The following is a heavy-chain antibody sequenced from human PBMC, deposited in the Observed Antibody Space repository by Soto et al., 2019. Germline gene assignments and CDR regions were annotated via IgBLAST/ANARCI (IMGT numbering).Heavy chain of an antibody. Sequence: PSETLSLTCTVSGGSISRSSYYWGWIRQPPGKGLEWIGSIYYGESTYYSPSLKSRVTIPADTTKNQFSLKLRSVTAADTAVYYCARHRLAQLVRSSFEIWGRGIMVTVSS. J-gene: IGHJ3*02. CDR3: ARHRLAQLVRSSFEI. D-gene: IGHD6-13*01. CDR1: GGSISRSSYY. CDR2: IYYGEST. V-gene: IGHV4-39*01.